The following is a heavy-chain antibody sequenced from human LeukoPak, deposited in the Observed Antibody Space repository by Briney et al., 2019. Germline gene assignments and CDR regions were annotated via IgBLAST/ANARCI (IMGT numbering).Heavy chain of an antibody. J-gene: IGHJ4*02. V-gene: IGHV4-59*08. D-gene: IGHD6-19*01. CDR1: GGSISSYY. CDR2: IYYSGST. Sequence: SSETLSLTCTVSGGSISSYYWSWIRQPPGKGLEWIGYIYYSGSTNYNPSLKSRVTISVDTSKNQFSLKLSSVTAADTAVYYCARVRSGTLDYWGQGTLVTVSS. CDR3: ARVRSGTLDY.